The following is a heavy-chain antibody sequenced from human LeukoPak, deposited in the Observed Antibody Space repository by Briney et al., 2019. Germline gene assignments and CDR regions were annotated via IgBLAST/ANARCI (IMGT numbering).Heavy chain of an antibody. CDR3: ARHAGGISATGTRPFDY. Sequence: SETLSFTCTVSGASFSSSTYYWGWIRQPPGRGLEWIGSIYYSESTYYNPSLKSRVTMSVDTSKNQFSLKLSSVTAADTAVYYCARHAGGISATGTRPFDYWGQGTLVTVSS. D-gene: IGHD6-13*01. CDR2: IYYSEST. CDR1: GASFSSSTYY. V-gene: IGHV4-39*01. J-gene: IGHJ4*02.